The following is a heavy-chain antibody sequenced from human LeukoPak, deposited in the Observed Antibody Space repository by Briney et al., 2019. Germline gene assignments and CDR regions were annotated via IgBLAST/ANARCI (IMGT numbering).Heavy chain of an antibody. CDR3: AHSYYDSSGYYFAHDY. CDR1: GFSLGTSGVG. D-gene: IGHD3-22*01. Sequence: SGPTLVHPTPPLTLTCTFSGFSLGTSGVGVGWIRQPPGRALEWLALIYWNDDNRYTPPLKSRLTITTDTSKNQVVLTMTNMAPVDTATYYCAHSYYDSSGYYFAHDYWGQGTLVTVSS. CDR2: IYWNDDN. J-gene: IGHJ4*02. V-gene: IGHV2-5*01.